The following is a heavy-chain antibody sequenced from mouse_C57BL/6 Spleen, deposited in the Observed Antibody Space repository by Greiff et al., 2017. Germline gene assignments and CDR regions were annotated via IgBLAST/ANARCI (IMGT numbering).Heavy chain of an antibody. CDR3: ARGRSQQGWYFDV. CDR1: GYAFSSYW. D-gene: IGHD6-2*01. J-gene: IGHJ1*03. V-gene: IGHV1-80*01. Sequence: QVQLQQSGAELVKPGASVKISCKASGYAFSSYWMNWVKQRPGKGLEWIGQIYPGDGDTNYNGKFKGKATLTADKSSSTAYMQLSSLTSEDSAVYFCARGRSQQGWYFDVWGTGTTVTVSS. CDR2: IYPGDGDT.